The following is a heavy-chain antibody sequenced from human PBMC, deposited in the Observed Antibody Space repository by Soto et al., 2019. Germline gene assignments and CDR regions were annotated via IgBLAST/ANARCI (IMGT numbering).Heavy chain of an antibody. CDR1: GGSFSGYY. CDR2: INHSGST. CDR3: ARVFSGSYSDY. D-gene: IGHD1-26*01. V-gene: IGHV4-34*01. J-gene: IGHJ4*02. Sequence: SETLSLTCAVYGGSFSGYYWSWIRQPPGKGLEWIGEINHSGSTNYNPSLKSRVTISVDTSKNQFSLKLSSVTAADTAVYYCARVFSGSYSDYWGQGTLVTVSS.